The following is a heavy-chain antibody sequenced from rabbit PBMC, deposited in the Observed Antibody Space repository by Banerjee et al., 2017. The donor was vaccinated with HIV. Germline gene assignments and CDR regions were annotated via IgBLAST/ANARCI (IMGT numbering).Heavy chain of an antibody. CDR3: ARDIYGSNGDLNL. Sequence: QEQLEESGGDLVKPEGSLTLTCTASGFSFSSNYYVSWVRQAPGKGLEWIACIYAGSSGSTYYASWAKGRFTISKTSSTTVTLQMTSLTVADTATYFCARDIYGSNGDLNLWGPGTLV. D-gene: IGHD5-1*01. V-gene: IGHV1S45*01. CDR1: GFSFSSNYY. CDR2: IYAGSSGST. J-gene: IGHJ4*01.